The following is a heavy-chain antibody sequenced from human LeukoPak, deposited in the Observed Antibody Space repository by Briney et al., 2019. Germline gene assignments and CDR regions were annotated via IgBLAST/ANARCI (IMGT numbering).Heavy chain of an antibody. CDR3: ARDSSGYYMSARGFY. D-gene: IGHD3-22*01. CDR2: ISTSSSYI. V-gene: IGHV3-21*01. CDR1: GFTFSSYS. Sequence: GGSLRLSCAASGFTFSSYSMNWVRQAPGKGLEWVSSISTSSSYINYADSVKGRFTISRDNAKNSLYLQMNSLRAEDTAVYYCARDSSGYYMSARGFYWGQGTPVTVSS. J-gene: IGHJ4*02.